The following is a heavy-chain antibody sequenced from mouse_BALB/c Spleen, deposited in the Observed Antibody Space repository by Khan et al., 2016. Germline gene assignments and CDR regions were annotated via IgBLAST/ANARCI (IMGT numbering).Heavy chain of an antibody. CDR1: GFNIRDTY. J-gene: IGHJ4*01. CDR2: IDPANGNT. D-gene: IGHD2-1*01. CDR3: EGNYVGYYAMDY. V-gene: IGHV14-3*02. Sequence: VQLQQSGAELVKPGASVKLSCTASGFNIRDTYMHWVKQRPEQGLEWIERIDPANGNTKYDPKFQGKATITADTSSNTAYLQRSSLTSEDTAVYYCEGNYVGYYAMDYWGQGTSVTVSS.